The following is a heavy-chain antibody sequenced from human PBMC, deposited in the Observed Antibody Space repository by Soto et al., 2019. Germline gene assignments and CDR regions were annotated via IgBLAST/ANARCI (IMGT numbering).Heavy chain of an antibody. CDR1: GGSFSGYF. CDR3: ARDLSGYYYGMDV. V-gene: IGHV4-34*01. J-gene: IGHJ6*02. CDR2: INHSGST. Sequence: SETLSLTCAVYGGSFSGYFWNWVRQPPGKGLEWIGEINHSGSTKYNPSLKSRVTLSVDTSKNQFALRVFSVTAADTAVYYCARDLSGYYYGMDVWGQGTTVTVSS.